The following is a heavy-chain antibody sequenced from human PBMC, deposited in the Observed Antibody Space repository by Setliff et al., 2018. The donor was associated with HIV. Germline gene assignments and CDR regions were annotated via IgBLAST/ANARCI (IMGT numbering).Heavy chain of an antibody. J-gene: IGHJ3*01. D-gene: IGHD6-19*01. CDR2: IYYSGTT. CDR1: GGSISSRTYY. Sequence: LSLTCTVSGGSISSRTYYWGCIRQPPGKGLEWIGSIYYSGTTYYNPSLKSRVTISVDTSKNQFSLKLSSVTAADTAVYYCARGWGHDGFDFWGQGTMVTVSS. CDR3: ARGWGHDGFDF. V-gene: IGHV4-39*01.